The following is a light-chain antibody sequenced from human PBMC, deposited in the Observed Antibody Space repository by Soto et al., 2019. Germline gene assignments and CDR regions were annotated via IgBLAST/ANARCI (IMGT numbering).Light chain of an antibody. Sequence: DIQMTQSPSSLSASGGDRVTITCRASQTIGRYLNWYQQQPGKAPKLLIYAGSNLQSGVPSRLSGTGSGTDFTLTISSLQPEDFATYYCQQSFITPHTFGQGTKVDIK. V-gene: IGKV1-39*01. CDR2: AGS. J-gene: IGKJ2*01. CDR3: QQSFITPHT. CDR1: QTIGRY.